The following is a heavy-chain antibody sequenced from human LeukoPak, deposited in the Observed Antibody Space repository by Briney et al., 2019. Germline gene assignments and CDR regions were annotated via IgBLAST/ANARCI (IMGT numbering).Heavy chain of an antibody. Sequence: SETQSLTCNVSGASISSYYWSWLRQPPGKGLEWIGYIYYSGSSNYNPSLKSRVTVSVDMSKNQFSLKLSSVTAADTAVYYCARYPFDGYNYYFDYWGQGTMVTVSS. CDR2: IYYSGSS. J-gene: IGHJ4*02. CDR3: ARYPFDGYNYYFDY. V-gene: IGHV4-59*01. D-gene: IGHD5-24*01. CDR1: GASISSYY.